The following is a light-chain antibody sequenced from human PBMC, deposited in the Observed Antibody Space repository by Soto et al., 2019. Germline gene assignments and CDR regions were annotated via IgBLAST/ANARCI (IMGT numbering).Light chain of an antibody. Sequence: QALLAPPASVSGSPGQSINSSCTGTSSDIGGYNSVSWYQQHPGKAPKLMIYEVSNRPSGISNRFSGSKSGTSASLAITGLQAEDEADYYCQPYDRSLRACVFGTGTKVTVL. CDR1: SSDIGGYNS. CDR3: QPYDRSLRACV. J-gene: IGLJ1*01. V-gene: IGLV2-14*01. CDR2: EVS.